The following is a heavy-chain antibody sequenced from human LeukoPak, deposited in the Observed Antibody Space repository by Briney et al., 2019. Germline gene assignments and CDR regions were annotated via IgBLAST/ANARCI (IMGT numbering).Heavy chain of an antibody. D-gene: IGHD3-10*01. CDR1: GGSISSGSYY. CDR3: ARQYYYGSGSYRY. Sequence: SETLSLTCTVSGGSISSGSYYWGWIRQPPGKGLEWIGSIYYSGSTYYNPSLKSRVTISVDTSKNQFSLKLISVTAADTAVYYCARQYYYGSGSYRYWGQGTLVTVSS. J-gene: IGHJ4*02. V-gene: IGHV4-39*01. CDR2: IYYSGST.